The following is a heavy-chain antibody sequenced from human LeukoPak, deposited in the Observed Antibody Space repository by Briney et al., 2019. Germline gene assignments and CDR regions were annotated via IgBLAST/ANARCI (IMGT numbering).Heavy chain of an antibody. CDR1: VASLSGYY. V-gene: IGHV4-4*07. CDR3: ARDRDIAADGMEGGDAFDI. CDR2: IYISDNA. D-gene: IGHD6-13*01. J-gene: IGHJ3*02. Sequence: PAETLSLTCTASVASLSGYYWSWIRQPAGKGLEWIGRIYISDNARYNPSLKGRATLSIDTSKNQISLILRSVTAADTAVYYCARDRDIAADGMEGGDAFDIWGPGTMVTVSP.